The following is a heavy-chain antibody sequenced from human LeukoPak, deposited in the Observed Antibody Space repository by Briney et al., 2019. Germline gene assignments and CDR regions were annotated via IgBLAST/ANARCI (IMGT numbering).Heavy chain of an antibody. CDR2: ISSSSSYI. CDR1: GFTFSSYS. Sequence: PGGSLRLSCAASGFTFSSYSMNWVRQAPGKGLEWVSSISSSSSYIYYADSVKGRFTISRDNAKNSLYLQMNSLRAEDTAVYYCARKPYYYDSSGYLDYWGQGTLVTVSS. V-gene: IGHV3-21*01. D-gene: IGHD3-22*01. J-gene: IGHJ4*02. CDR3: ARKPYYYDSSGYLDY.